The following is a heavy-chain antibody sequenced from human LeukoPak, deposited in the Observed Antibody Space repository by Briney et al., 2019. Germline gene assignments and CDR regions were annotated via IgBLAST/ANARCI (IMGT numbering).Heavy chain of an antibody. V-gene: IGHV4-39*01. CDR3: ARTGPRIAAVYIDY. D-gene: IGHD6-25*01. CDR2: IYYSGST. J-gene: IGHJ4*02. CDR1: GGSISSSSYY. Sequence: SETLSLTCTVSGGSISSSSYYWGWIRQPPGKGLEWIGSIYYSGSTYYNPSLKSRVTISVDTSKNQFSLKLSSVTAADTAVYYCARTGPRIAAVYIDYWGQGTLVTVSS.